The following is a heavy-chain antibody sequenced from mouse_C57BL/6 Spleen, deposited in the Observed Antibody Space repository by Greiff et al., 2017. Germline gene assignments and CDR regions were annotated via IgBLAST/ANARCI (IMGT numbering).Heavy chain of an antibody. CDR1: GFTFSSYG. CDR2: ISSGGSYT. D-gene: IGHD1-1*01. Sequence: EVQRVESGGDLVKPGGSLKLSCAASGFTFSSYGMSWVRQTPDKRLEWVATISSGGSYTYYPDSVKGRFTISRDNAKNTLYLQMSSLKSEDTAMYYCARQRDYGSSLYYFDYWGQGTTLTVSS. J-gene: IGHJ2*01. V-gene: IGHV5-6*01. CDR3: ARQRDYGSSLYYFDY.